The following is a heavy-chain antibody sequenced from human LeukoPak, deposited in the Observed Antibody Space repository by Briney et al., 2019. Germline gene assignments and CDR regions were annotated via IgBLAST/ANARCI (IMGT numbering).Heavy chain of an antibody. V-gene: IGHV3-30*02. CDR2: ISDSGGDK. J-gene: IGHJ4*02. CDR1: GFTLSRYG. CDR3: ARDGGSESYAFDY. D-gene: IGHD3-10*01. Sequence: GGSLRLSCAASGFTLSRYGFHWVRQAPGKGLEWVAFISDSGGDKWYADSVKGRLTISRDKSKNTVNLQMSSLRVEDTALYYCARDGGSESYAFDYWGQGTQVTVSS.